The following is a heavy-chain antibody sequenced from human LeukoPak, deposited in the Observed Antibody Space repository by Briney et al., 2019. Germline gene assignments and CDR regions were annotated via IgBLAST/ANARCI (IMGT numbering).Heavy chain of an antibody. CDR1: GYTFTVYY. CDR3: ARHPGKVTNDWYFDL. Sequence: GASVTVSFKASGYTFTVYYMHWVRQAPGQGLEWMGWINPNSGGTNYAQKFQGRVTMTRDTSITTAYMELSRLSSDDTAVYYCARHPGKVTNDWYFDLWGRGTLVTVSS. J-gene: IGHJ2*01. D-gene: IGHD4-23*01. V-gene: IGHV1-2*02. CDR2: INPNSGGT.